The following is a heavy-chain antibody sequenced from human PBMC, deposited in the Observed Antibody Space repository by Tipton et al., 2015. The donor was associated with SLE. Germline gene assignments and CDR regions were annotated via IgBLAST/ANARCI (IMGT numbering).Heavy chain of an antibody. Sequence: LRLSCTVSGGSISGYYWGWIRQPAGKGLEWIGRVYSSGSTIYNPSIKSRITLALDTSKNQFYLRVNSVTAADTAVYYCARGGGSYYDYWGQGTLVTASS. J-gene: IGHJ4*02. CDR3: ARGGGSYYDY. D-gene: IGHD1-26*01. CDR1: GGSISGYY. CDR2: VYSSGST. V-gene: IGHV4-4*07.